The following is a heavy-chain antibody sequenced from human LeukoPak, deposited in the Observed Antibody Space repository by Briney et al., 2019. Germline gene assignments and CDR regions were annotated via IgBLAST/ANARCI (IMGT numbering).Heavy chain of an antibody. CDR1: GGSFSGYY. CDR3: ASMVRNYYYYYMDV. V-gene: IGHV4-34*01. D-gene: IGHD3-10*01. CDR2: INHSGST. J-gene: IGHJ6*03. Sequence: PSETLSLTCAVYGGSFSGYYWSWIRQPPGKGLEWIGEINHSGSTNYNPSLKSRVTMSVDTSKNQFSLKLSSVTAADTAVYYCASMVRNYYYYYMDVWGKGTTVTVSS.